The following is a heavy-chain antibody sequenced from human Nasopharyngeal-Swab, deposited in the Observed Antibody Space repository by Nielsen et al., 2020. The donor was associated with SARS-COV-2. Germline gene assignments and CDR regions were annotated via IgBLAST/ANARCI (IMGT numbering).Heavy chain of an antibody. Sequence: SETLSLTCTVSGVSITSQYWSWIRQPPGKGLEWIGYISHNSSTSYSPSLKSRVTMCLDTSKNQFSLRLRSLNAADTAVYYCAKEGATGWFDPWGQGTLVTVSS. CDR1: GVSITSQY. J-gene: IGHJ5*02. CDR3: AKEGATGWFDP. CDR2: ISHNSST. V-gene: IGHV4-59*11.